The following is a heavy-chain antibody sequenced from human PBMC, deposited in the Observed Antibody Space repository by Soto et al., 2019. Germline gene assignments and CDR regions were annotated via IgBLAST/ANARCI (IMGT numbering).Heavy chain of an antibody. CDR3: ARELYSCGGDCPYYMDY. J-gene: IGHJ4*02. CDR1: GYPFTDYF. D-gene: IGHD2-21*02. CDR2: ISLYHHST. Sequence: QAQLVQSGAEVKKPGASVRVSCKTSGYPFTDYFIHWVRQAPGKGLEWMGIISLYHHSTSYAQKFQGRLTVTADTSTTTVYMDLSSLTSEDSAVYWCARELYSCGGDCPYYMDYWGQGTLVTVSS. V-gene: IGHV1-46*01.